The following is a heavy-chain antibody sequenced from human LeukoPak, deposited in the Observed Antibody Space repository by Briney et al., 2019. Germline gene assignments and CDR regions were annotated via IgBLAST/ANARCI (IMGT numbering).Heavy chain of an antibody. CDR1: GFTFSHYW. CDR3: ARDHNVADV. J-gene: IGHJ3*01. D-gene: IGHD2-8*01. CDR2: LNQDGSIQ. Sequence: GGSLRLSCVASGFTFSHYWMTWYRQAPGKGLEGVANLNQDGSIQAYGDSVRGRLTISRDNAKNWVYIQMNSLRVEDTAMYFCARDHNVADVWGRGTKVSVSS. V-gene: IGHV3-7*01.